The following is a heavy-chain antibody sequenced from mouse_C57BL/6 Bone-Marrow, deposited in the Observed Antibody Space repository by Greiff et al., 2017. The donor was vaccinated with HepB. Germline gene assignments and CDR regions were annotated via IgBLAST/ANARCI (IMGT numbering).Heavy chain of an antibody. CDR2: IDPNSGGT. D-gene: IGHD2-1*01. Sequence: LQPGAELVKPGASVQLSCKASGYTFISYWMHWVEQRPGRGFEWIGRIDPNSGGTKYNEKFKSKATLTVDKPSSTAYMQRRSLRAEDSAVYDCAREGAMVGGFAYWGQGTLVTVSA. J-gene: IGHJ3*01. CDR1: GYTFISYW. V-gene: IGHV1-72*01. CDR3: AREGAMVGGFAY.